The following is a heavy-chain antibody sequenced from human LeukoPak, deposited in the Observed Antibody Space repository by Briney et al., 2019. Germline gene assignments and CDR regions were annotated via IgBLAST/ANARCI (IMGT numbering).Heavy chain of an antibody. D-gene: IGHD3-22*01. CDR3: AMIYYYDRSGYIWYFDL. CDR2: IYFSGST. V-gene: IGHV4-39*01. Sequence: KPSETLSLTCTVSGGSISSSSSYWGWIRQPPGEGLEWIGSIYFSGSTYYNPSLKGRVTMSVDTSKNQFSLKLNSVTAADTAVYYCAMIYYYDRSGYIWYFDLWGRGTLVTVSS. CDR1: GGSISSSSSY. J-gene: IGHJ2*01.